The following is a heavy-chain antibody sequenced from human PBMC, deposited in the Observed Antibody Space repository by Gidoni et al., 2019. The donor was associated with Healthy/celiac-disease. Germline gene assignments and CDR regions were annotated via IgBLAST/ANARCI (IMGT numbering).Heavy chain of an antibody. V-gene: IGHV1-69*01. D-gene: IGHD6-19*01. CDR3: ARVRVAVYAFDI. J-gene: IGHJ3*02. Sequence: QVQLVPSGAEVTKPGSSVKVSCKASGGTFSSYAISWVRQAPGQGLEWMGGIIPIFGTANYAQKLQGRVTITADESTSTAYMELSSLRSEDTAVYYCARVRVAVYAFDIWGQGTMVTVSS. CDR1: GGTFSSYA. CDR2: IIPIFGTA.